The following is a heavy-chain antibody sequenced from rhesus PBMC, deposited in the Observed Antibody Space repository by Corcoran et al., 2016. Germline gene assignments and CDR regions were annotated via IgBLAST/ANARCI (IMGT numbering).Heavy chain of an antibody. Sequence: QVQLQESGPGLVKPSETLSLTCAVSGGSISDDYYRSWNRQPPGKGLEWIGYIYGSGGGTNYNPSLENRGTISIDTSKNQFSLKLSSVTAADTAVYYCARPYSSWTDDAFDFWGQGLRVTVSS. D-gene: IGHD6-13*01. CDR2: IYGSGGGT. CDR1: GGSISDDYY. J-gene: IGHJ3*01. V-gene: IGHV4-106*01. CDR3: ARPYSSWTDDAFDF.